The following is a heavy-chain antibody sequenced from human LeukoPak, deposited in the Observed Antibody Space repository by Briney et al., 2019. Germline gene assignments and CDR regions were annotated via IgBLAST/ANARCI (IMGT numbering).Heavy chain of an antibody. D-gene: IGHD4-23*01. V-gene: IGHV4-59*08. Sequence: PSETLSLTCTVSNGSISNYYWSWIRQTTGKGLEGIGFIYYSGSTNYNPSLKSRFTMSVDTSKNQFSLKLSSVTASDTAVYYCARRGAVYGGNDFDYWGQGTLVTVSS. CDR1: NGSISNYY. CDR3: ARRGAVYGGNDFDY. J-gene: IGHJ4*02. CDR2: IYYSGST.